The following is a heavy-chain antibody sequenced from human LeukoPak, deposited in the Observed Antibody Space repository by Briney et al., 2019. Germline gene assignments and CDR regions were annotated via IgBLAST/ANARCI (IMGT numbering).Heavy chain of an antibody. V-gene: IGHV3-23*01. J-gene: IGHJ4*02. CDR3: AKSVGYSRARSGYYWLGTFDS. CDR1: GFTFSSYA. D-gene: IGHD3-22*01. CDR2: ISASGGST. Sequence: GGSLRLSCAASGFTFSSYAMSWVRQAPGKGLEWVSSISASGGSTYYADSVKGRFTISRDNSKNTLYLQMNSLRAEDTAVYFCAKSVGYSRARSGYYWLGTFDSWGQGTLVTVSS.